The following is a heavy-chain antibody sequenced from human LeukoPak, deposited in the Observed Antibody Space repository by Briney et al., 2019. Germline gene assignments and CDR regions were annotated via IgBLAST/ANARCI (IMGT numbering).Heavy chain of an antibody. CDR2: ISGSGDDSSSGGTT. CDR1: GFRFSTYA. V-gene: IGHV3-23*01. J-gene: IGHJ3*01. Sequence: GGSLRLSCVASGFRFSTYAMSWVRQSPGKGLKWVSGISGSGDDSSSGGTTHYEDSVRGRFTISRDNSKNTLHLEMNSLRVEDTALYYCAKDYTICAGDCSSPGDAFDLWGQGTMVTVSS. CDR3: AKDYTICAGDCSSPGDAFDL. D-gene: IGHD2-21*02.